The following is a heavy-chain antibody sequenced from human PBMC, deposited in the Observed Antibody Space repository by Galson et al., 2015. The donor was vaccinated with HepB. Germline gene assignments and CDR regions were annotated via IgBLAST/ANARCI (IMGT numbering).Heavy chain of an antibody. CDR1: GFTFSNSG. CDR3: VRVGSSWYSYLDS. V-gene: IGHV3-33*01. D-gene: IGHD6-13*01. CDR2: IWSDGYKK. Sequence: SLRLSCATSGFTFSNSGMHWVRQAPGKGLEWVAVIWSDGYKKYYADSVRGRFTISKDNAKNSLFLQMDSLRVEDTAVYYCVRVGSSWYSYLDSWGQGTLVTVSS. J-gene: IGHJ4*02.